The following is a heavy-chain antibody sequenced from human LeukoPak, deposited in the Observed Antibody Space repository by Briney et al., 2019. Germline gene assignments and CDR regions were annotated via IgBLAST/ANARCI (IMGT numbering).Heavy chain of an antibody. Sequence: SVKVSCKASRGTFSNYAISWVRQAPGQGLEWMGGIIPIFGTANYAQKLQGRVTITADESTSTAYMELSSLRAEDTALYYCAKDTGITGTTKNIDYWGQGTLVTVSS. J-gene: IGHJ4*02. CDR2: IIPIFGTA. CDR1: RGTFSNYA. D-gene: IGHD1-7*01. V-gene: IGHV1-69*13. CDR3: AKDTGITGTTKNIDY.